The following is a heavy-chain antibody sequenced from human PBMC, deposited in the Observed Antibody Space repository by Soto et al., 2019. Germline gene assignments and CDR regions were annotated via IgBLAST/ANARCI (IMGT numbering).Heavy chain of an antibody. J-gene: IGHJ4*01. V-gene: IGHV3-23*01. CDR3: VRKYPGTRPFDY. CDR2: IGTDGNT. D-gene: IGHD2-2*01. CDR1: GFTFNSYA. Sequence: GSLRLSCAASGFTFNSYAMNWVRQAPGKGLAWVSAIGTDGNTYYANSVKGRFTISRDNSRTTLYLQMNSLRVEDTALYYCVRKYPGTRPFDYWGQGTLVTVAS.